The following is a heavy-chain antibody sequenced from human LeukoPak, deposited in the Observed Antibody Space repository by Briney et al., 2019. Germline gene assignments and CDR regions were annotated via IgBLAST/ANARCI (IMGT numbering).Heavy chain of an antibody. V-gene: IGHV4-4*08. D-gene: IGHD4-17*01. CDR3: ARDNGDYGFDY. J-gene: IGHJ4*02. CDR2: IYHRGST. CDR1: GGSINISY. Sequence: SETLSLTCTVSGGSINISYWSWIRQPPGKGLEWIGYIYHRGSTNYNPSLKSRVTISVDASRNQFSLKLGSVTAADTGVYYCARDNGDYGFDYWGQGTLVTVSS.